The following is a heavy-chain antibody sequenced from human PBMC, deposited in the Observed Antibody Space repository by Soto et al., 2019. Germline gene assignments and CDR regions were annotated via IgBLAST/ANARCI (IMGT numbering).Heavy chain of an antibody. J-gene: IGHJ4*02. CDR3: ARAVAVAADFDY. CDR2: INAGNGNT. Sequence: QVQLVQSGAEEKKPGASVKVSCKASGYTFTGYAMHWVRQAPGQRLEWMGWINAGNGNTKYSQKFQGRVTITRDTSSSTADMELSSLKSEATALYYSARAVAVAADFDYWGQGTLVTVSS. V-gene: IGHV1-3*05. CDR1: GYTFTGYA. D-gene: IGHD6-19*01.